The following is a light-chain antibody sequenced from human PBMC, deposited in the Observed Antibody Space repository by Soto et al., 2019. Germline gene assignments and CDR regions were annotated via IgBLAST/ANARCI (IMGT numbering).Light chain of an antibody. V-gene: IGKV1-39*01. CDR3: QQNYRATPWT. CDR1: QSSSRY. Sequence: DIQMTQSPSSMSASVGYRITITCRASQSSSRYLNWYQHKPGTAPKLLINAASSLERGVPSRFSGGGSGTDFTLNISSLQPADFATYYCQQNYRATPWTFGQGTKVDIK. CDR2: AAS. J-gene: IGKJ1*01.